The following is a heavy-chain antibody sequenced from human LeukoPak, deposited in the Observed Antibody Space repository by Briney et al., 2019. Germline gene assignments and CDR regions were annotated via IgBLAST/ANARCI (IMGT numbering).Heavy chain of an antibody. Sequence: GGSLRLSCAASGFTFSTYAMSWVRQAPGKGLEWVSAISGGGGNTYYADSVKGRFTISRDNSKNTLYLQMNSLRAEDTAVYYCAKAPEPRVGASEVSYGMDVWGQGTTVTVSS. J-gene: IGHJ6*02. CDR1: GFTFSTYA. V-gene: IGHV3-23*01. CDR2: ISGGGGNT. CDR3: AKAPEPRVGASEVSYGMDV. D-gene: IGHD1-26*01.